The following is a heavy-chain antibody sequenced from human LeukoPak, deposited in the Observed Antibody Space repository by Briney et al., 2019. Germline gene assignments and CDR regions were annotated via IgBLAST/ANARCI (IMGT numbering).Heavy chain of an antibody. CDR2: IIPILGIA. D-gene: IGHD5-18*01. CDR1: GGTFSSYA. J-gene: IGHJ4*02. Sequence: ASVKVSCKASGGTFSSYAISWVRQAPGQGLEWMGRIIPILGIANYAQKFQGRVTITADKSTSTAYMELSSLRSEDTAVNYCARTMVTQDAPIGYFDYWGQGTLVTVSS. V-gene: IGHV1-69*04. CDR3: ARTMVTQDAPIGYFDY.